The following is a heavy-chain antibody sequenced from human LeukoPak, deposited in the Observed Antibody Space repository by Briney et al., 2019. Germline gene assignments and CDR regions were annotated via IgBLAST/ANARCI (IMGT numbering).Heavy chain of an antibody. J-gene: IGHJ6*03. CDR2: IYTSGST. CDR3: ASERRLYYDSSGYYYDPYYYYMDV. Sequence: PSETLSLTCTVSGGSISSYYWSWIRQPAGKGLEWIGRIYTSGSTNYNPSLKSRVTMSVDTSKNQFSLKLSSVTAADTAVYYCASERRLYYDSSGYYYDPYYYYMDVWGKGTTVTISS. V-gene: IGHV4-4*07. D-gene: IGHD3-22*01. CDR1: GGSISSYY.